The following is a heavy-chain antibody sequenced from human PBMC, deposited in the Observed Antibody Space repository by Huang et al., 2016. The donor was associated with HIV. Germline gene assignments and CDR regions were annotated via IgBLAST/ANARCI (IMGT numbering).Heavy chain of an antibody. V-gene: IGHV3-30*03. J-gene: IGHJ6*03. CDR2: VSNEGNEK. CDR1: GFSFTSYD. Sequence: QGQLVESGGGVVQPGRSLRLSCAASGFSFTSYDMQWVRQVPGKGLDWVSLVSNEGNEKDYADSVKGRFTISRDNFKNTLYLQMNSLRTGDTAVYFCLPAGHVSHYYYMDVWGKGTTVIVSS. CDR3: LPAGHVSHYYYMDV.